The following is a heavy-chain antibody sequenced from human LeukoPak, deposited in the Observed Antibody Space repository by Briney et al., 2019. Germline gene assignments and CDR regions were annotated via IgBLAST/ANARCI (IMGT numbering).Heavy chain of an antibody. Sequence: GGSLRLSCAASGFTFSSYEMNWVRQAPGKGLEWISYISSSGSTIYYADSVKGRFTISRDNAKNSLYLQMNSLTAEDTAVYYCARDGAVAGIENDYWGQGTLVTVSS. D-gene: IGHD6-19*01. V-gene: IGHV3-48*03. CDR1: GFTFSSYE. CDR3: ARDGAVAGIENDY. CDR2: ISSSGSTI. J-gene: IGHJ4*02.